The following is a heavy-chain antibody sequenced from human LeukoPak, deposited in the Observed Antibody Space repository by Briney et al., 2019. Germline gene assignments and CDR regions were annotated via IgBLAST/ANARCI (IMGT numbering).Heavy chain of an antibody. CDR3: AREKGSWYAAEVGSNNWFDP. V-gene: IGHV3-7*01. Sequence: GGSLRLSCAASGFTFSSYWMSWVRQAPGKGLEWVANIKQDGSEKYYVDSVKGRFTISRDNAKNSLYLQMNSLRAEDTAVYYCAREKGSWYAAEVGSNNWFDPWGQGTLVTVSS. D-gene: IGHD6-13*01. CDR2: IKQDGSEK. J-gene: IGHJ5*02. CDR1: GFTFSSYW.